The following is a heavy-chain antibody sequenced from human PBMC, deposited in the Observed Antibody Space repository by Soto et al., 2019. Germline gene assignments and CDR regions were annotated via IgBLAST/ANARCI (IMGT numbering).Heavy chain of an antibody. V-gene: IGHV4-39*01. CDR2: IYYSGYT. CDR1: GGSISSSSYY. J-gene: IGHJ6*02. Sequence: SETLSLTCTVSGGSISSSSYYWGWIRQPPGKGLEWIGSIYYSGYTYYNPSLKSRVTISVDTSKNQFSLKLSPVTAADTAVYYCARHNGPLYVGYYNDMDVWGQGTTVT. CDR3: ARHNGPLYVGYYNDMDV. D-gene: IGHD3-16*01.